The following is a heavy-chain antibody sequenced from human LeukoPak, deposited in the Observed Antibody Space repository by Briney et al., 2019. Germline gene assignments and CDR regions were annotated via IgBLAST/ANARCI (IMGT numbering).Heavy chain of an antibody. CDR3: ARILSYDSSGYYSPRFDY. CDR1: GYTFTSYH. Sequence: ASVKVSCKASGYTFTSYHMHWVRQAPGQGLEWMGIINPSGGGTTYAQKFQGRVTMTRDTSTSIVYMELSSLRSEDTAVYYCARILSYDSSGYYSPRFDYWGQGTLVTVSS. D-gene: IGHD3-22*01. J-gene: IGHJ4*02. V-gene: IGHV1-46*01. CDR2: INPSGGGT.